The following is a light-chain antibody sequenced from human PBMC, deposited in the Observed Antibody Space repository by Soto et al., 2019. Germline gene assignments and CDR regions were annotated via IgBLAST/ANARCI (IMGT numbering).Light chain of an antibody. V-gene: IGLV1-51*01. CDR1: SSNIGNNY. Sequence: QSVLTQPPSVSAAPGQKVTISCSGSSSNIGNNYVSWYLHVPGTAPKLLIYDNNKRPSGIPDRFSGSKSGTSATLGITGLQTGAEADYYYCSYPGSYTILFGGGTKLTVL. CDR3: CSYPGSYTIL. J-gene: IGLJ2*01. CDR2: DNN.